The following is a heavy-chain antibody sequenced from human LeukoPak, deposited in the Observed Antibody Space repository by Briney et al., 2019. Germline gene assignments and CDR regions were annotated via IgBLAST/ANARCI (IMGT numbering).Heavy chain of an antibody. J-gene: IGHJ4*02. Sequence: ASVKVSCKVSGYTLTELSMHWVRQAPGKGLEWMGGFDPEDGETIYAQKFQGRVTMTEDTSTDTAYMELSSLRSEDTAVYYCATAHPLSIEVAGFGYWGQGTLVTVSS. CDR1: GYTLTELS. CDR2: FDPEDGET. V-gene: IGHV1-24*01. D-gene: IGHD6-19*01. CDR3: ATAHPLSIEVAGFGY.